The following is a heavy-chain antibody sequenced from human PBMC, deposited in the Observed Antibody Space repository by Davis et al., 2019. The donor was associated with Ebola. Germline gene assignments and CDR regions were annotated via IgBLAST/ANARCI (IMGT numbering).Heavy chain of an antibody. CDR1: GYTFTSYA. J-gene: IGHJ4*02. D-gene: IGHD6-19*01. V-gene: IGHV1-3*01. CDR3: ARAVAATWSPFDN. Sequence: ASVKVSCKASGYTFTSYAMHWVRQAPGQRLEWMGWINAGNGNTKYSQKFQGRVTITRDMSTSTAYMELSSLRSEDTAVYYCARAVAATWSPFDNWGQGTLVTVSS. CDR2: INAGNGNT.